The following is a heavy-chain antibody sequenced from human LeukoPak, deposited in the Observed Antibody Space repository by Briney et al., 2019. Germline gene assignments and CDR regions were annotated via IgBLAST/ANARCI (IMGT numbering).Heavy chain of an antibody. J-gene: IGHJ4*02. V-gene: IGHV3-33*06. Sequence: PGRSLRLSCAASGFTFSSYGMHWVRQAPGKGLEWVAVIWYDGSNKYYADSVKGRFTISRDNSKNTLYLQMNSLRAEDTAVYYCAKDPGTITMIVVVRKRPILFPFDYWGQGTLVTVSS. CDR3: AKDPGTITMIVVVRKRPILFPFDY. CDR2: IWYDGSNK. CDR1: GFTFSSYG. D-gene: IGHD3-22*01.